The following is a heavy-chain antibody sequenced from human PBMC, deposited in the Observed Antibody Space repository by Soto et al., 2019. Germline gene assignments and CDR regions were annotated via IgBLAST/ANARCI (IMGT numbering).Heavy chain of an antibody. CDR2: ISAYNGNT. V-gene: IGHV1-18*01. J-gene: IGHJ4*02. CDR1: GYTFSGYG. Sequence: QVQLVQSGAEVKKPGASVKVSCKASGYTFSGYGINWVRQAPGQGLEWMGWISAYNGNTKYAQKCQGRVTMTTDTSTSTAHMELRSLRSDDTAVYFCARSSSDYGDDGLSLGYWGQGTLVTVSS. CDR3: ARSSSDYGDDGLSLGY. D-gene: IGHD4-17*01.